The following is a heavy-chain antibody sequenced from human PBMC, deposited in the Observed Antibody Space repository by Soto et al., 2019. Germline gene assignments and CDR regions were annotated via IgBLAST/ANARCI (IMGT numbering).Heavy chain of an antibody. CDR3: ARTTQNYYYGMDV. J-gene: IGHJ6*02. CDR1: GFTFSDYY. D-gene: IGHD1-1*01. CDR2: ISSSGSTI. Sequence: PGGSLRLSCAASGFTFSDYYMSWIRQAPVNGLEWISYISSSGSTIYYADSVKGRFTISRDNAKNSLYLQMNSLRAEDTAVYYCARTTQNYYYGMDVWGQGTTVTVSS. V-gene: IGHV3-11*01.